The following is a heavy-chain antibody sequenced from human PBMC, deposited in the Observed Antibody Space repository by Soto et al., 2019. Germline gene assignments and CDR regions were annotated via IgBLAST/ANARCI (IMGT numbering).Heavy chain of an antibody. V-gene: IGHV1-69*01. Sequence: SVKVSCKASGGTFSSYAISWVRQAPGQGLEWMGGIIPIFGTANYAQKFQGRVTITADESTSTAYMELSSLRSEDTAVYYCARDPLGAVLDGGVTTPHKGGWFDPWGQGTLVTVSS. CDR1: GGTFSSYA. CDR2: IIPIFGTA. D-gene: IGHD3-16*01. CDR3: ARDPLGAVLDGGVTTPHKGGWFDP. J-gene: IGHJ5*02.